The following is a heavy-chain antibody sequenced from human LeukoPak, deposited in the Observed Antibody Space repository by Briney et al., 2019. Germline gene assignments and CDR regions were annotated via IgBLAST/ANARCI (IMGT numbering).Heavy chain of an antibody. V-gene: IGHV1-3*01. D-gene: IGHD2-2*01. CDR3: ARVPAAIYYYGMDV. Sequence: ASVKVSCKASGYTFTSYAMHWVRQAPGQRLEWMGWINAGNGNTKYSQKFQGRVTITRDTSASTAYMELSNLRSEDTAVYYCARVPAAIYYYGMDVWGQGTTVTVSS. CDR2: INAGNGNT. J-gene: IGHJ6*02. CDR1: GYTFTSYA.